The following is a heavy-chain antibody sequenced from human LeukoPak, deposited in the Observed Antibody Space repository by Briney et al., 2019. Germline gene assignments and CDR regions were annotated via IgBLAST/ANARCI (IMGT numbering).Heavy chain of an antibody. CDR2: IRYDGSNK. Sequence: GGSLRLSCAASGFTFSSYGMHWVRQAPGKGLEWVTFIRYDGSNKYYADSVKGRFTISRDNSKNTLYLQMNSLRAEDTAVYYCAKAPDRIAAAGTWWFDPWGQGTLVTVSS. CDR3: AKAPDRIAAAGTWWFDP. V-gene: IGHV3-30*02. CDR1: GFTFSSYG. D-gene: IGHD6-13*01. J-gene: IGHJ5*02.